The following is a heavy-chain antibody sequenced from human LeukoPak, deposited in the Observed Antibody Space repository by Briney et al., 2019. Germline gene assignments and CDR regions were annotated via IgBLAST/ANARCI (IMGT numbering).Heavy chain of an antibody. CDR2: INHSGST. CDR1: GGSFSGYY. J-gene: IGHJ5*02. D-gene: IGHD1-26*01. Sequence: KPSETLSLTCAVYGGSFSGYYWSWIRQPPGKGLEWIGEINHSGSTNYNPSLKSRVTISVDTSKNQFSLKLSSVTAADTAVYYCARGQTSPNTIVGATIHWFDPWGQGTLVTVSS. V-gene: IGHV4-34*01. CDR3: ARGQTSPNTIVGATIHWFDP.